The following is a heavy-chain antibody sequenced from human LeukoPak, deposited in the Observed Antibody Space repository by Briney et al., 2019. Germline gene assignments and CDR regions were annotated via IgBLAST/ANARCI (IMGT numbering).Heavy chain of an antibody. J-gene: IGHJ5*02. D-gene: IGHD6-6*01. Sequence: PGGSLRLSCAASGFTFSSYAMSWVRQAPGKGLEWVSAISGSGGSTYYAGSVKGRFTISRDNSKNTLYLQMNSLRAEDTAVYYCAKLSSSSLYFDPWGQGTLVTVSS. V-gene: IGHV3-23*01. CDR1: GFTFSSYA. CDR3: AKLSSSSLYFDP. CDR2: ISGSGGST.